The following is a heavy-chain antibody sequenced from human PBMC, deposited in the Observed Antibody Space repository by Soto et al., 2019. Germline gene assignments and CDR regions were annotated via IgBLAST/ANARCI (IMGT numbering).Heavy chain of an antibody. J-gene: IGHJ5*02. CDR2: IGTAGDT. Sequence: EVPLVESGGGLVQPGGSLRLSCAASGFTFSSYDMHWVRQATGKGLEWVSAIGTAGDTYYPGSVKGRFTISRENAKNSLYLQMNSLRAGDTAVYYCARGGGRVATPWFDPWGQGTLVTVSS. V-gene: IGHV3-13*04. CDR3: ARGGGRVATPWFDP. CDR1: GFTFSSYD. D-gene: IGHD5-12*01.